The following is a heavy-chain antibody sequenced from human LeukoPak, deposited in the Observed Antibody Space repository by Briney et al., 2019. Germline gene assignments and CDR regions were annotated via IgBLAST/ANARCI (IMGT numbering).Heavy chain of an antibody. J-gene: IGHJ4*02. D-gene: IGHD3-10*01. CDR2: IYHSGGT. V-gene: IGHV4-30-2*01. Sequence: SQTLSLTCAVSGGSISSGDYSWSWIRQPPGNGLERIGYIYHSGGTYYNPSLKSRATISVDRSKNQFSLKLSSVTAADTAVYYCARVGSGSYHFDYWGQGTPVTVSS. CDR3: ARVGSGSYHFDY. CDR1: GGSISSGDYS.